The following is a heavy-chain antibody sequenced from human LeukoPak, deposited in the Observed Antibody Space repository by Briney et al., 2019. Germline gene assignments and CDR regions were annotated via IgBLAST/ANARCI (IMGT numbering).Heavy chain of an antibody. CDR1: GGTFSSYP. J-gene: IGHJ5*02. D-gene: IGHD2-2*01. CDR3: ARNYLRSLGYCSSTSCYGMFDP. CDR2: IIPIFGPP. V-gene: IGHV1-69*05. Sequence: SVKVSCKASGGTFSSYPTSWVRQAPGQGLEWMGGIIPIFGPPNYAQKFQGRVTITTDESTSTAYMELSSLRSEDTAVYYCARNYLRSLGYCSSTSCYGMFDPWGQGTLVTVSS.